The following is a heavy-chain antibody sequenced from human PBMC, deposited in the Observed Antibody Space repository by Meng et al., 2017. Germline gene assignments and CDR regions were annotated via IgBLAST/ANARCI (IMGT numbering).Heavy chain of an antibody. Sequence: PQQLGAGRLKPSGDLSTTCAVFGGYFSGYDWSWIRQSPGKGLEWIGEINHSGSTNYNPSLKSRVTISVYTSKNQFSLKLSSVTAADTAVYYCARRWVIWSGYRLDYWGQGTLVTVSS. D-gene: IGHD3-3*01. V-gene: IGHV4-34*01. CDR2: INHSGST. J-gene: IGHJ4*02. CDR1: GGYFSGYD. CDR3: ARRWVIWSGYRLDY.